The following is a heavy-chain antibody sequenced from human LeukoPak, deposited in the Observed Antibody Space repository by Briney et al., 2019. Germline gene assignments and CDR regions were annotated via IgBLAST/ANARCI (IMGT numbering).Heavy chain of an antibody. V-gene: IGHV1-46*01. D-gene: IGHD5-24*01. J-gene: IGHJ3*02. CDR2: INPSGGST. CDR1: GGTFSSYN. Sequence: ASVKVSCKASGGTFSSYNFIWVRQAPGQGLEWMGIINPSGGSTSYAQKFQGRVTMTRDMSTSTVYMELSSLRSEDTAVYYCAREWSRDGNNAFDIWGQGTMVTVSS. CDR3: AREWSRDGNNAFDI.